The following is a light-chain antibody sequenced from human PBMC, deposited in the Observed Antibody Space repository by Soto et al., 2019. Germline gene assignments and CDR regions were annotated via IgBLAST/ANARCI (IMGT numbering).Light chain of an antibody. CDR2: DAA. CDR3: QHYNSYSEA. J-gene: IGKJ1*01. CDR1: QNINTY. Sequence: DIQMTQSPYSLSAAVGDRVTIACRASQNINTYLNWYQQKPGKAPKLLIFDAASLQSGVPSRFSGGGSRTDFTLTITSLQPEDFATYYCQHYNSYSEAFGQGTKVEL. V-gene: IGKV1-39*01.